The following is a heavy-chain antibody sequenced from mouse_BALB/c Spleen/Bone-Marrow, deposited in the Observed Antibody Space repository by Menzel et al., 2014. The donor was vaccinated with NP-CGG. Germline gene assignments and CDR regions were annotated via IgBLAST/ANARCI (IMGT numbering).Heavy chain of an antibody. Sequence: EVQVVESGGGLVQPGGSLKVSCAASGFTFNNYGMSWVRPTPDKRLELVATINRNGGSSYYPDSVKGRFTISRDNAKNTLYLQMSSLKSEDTAIYYCSRGNYGNYVDYSDYWGQGTTLTVSS. D-gene: IGHD2-1*01. V-gene: IGHV5-6-3*01. CDR1: GFTFNNYG. CDR3: SRGNYGNYVDYSDY. CDR2: INRNGGSS. J-gene: IGHJ2*01.